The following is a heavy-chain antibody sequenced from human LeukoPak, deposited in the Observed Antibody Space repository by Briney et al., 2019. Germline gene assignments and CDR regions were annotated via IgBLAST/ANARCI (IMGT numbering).Heavy chain of an antibody. CDR2: ISAYNDNT. J-gene: IGHJ5*02. Sequence: ASVKVSCKASGYTFTSYGISWVRQAPGQGLEWMGWISAYNDNTNYAQKLQGRVTMTTDTSTSTAYMELRSLRSDDTAVYYCAREQCSSTSCYYWFDPWGQGTLVTVSS. CDR3: AREQCSSTSCYYWFDP. V-gene: IGHV1-18*01. CDR1: GYTFTSYG. D-gene: IGHD2-2*01.